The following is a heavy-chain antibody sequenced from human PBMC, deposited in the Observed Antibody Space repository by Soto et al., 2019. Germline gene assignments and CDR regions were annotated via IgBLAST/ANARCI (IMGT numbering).Heavy chain of an antibody. CDR3: ARDYYDSSGYYNFDY. J-gene: IGHJ4*02. CDR2: ISSSGSTI. CDR1: GFTFSDYY. D-gene: IGHD3-22*01. Sequence: LRLSCAASGFTFSDYYMSWIRQAPGKGLEWVSYISSSGSTIYYADSVKGRFTISRDNAKNSLYLQMNSLRAEDTAVYYCARDYYDSSGYYNFDYWGQGTLVTVSS. V-gene: IGHV3-11*01.